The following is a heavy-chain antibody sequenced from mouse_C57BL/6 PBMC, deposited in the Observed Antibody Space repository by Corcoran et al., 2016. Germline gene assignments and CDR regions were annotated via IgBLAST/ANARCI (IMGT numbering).Heavy chain of an antibody. CDR3: ARPPPYYYYGNAY. D-gene: IGHD1-1*01. V-gene: IGHV9-3*01. CDR1: GYTFTTYG. CDR2: INTYSGVP. Sequence: QIQLVQSGPELKKPGETVKISCKASGYTFTTYGMSWVKQAPGKGLKWMGWINTYSGVPTYADDFKGRFAFSLETSASTAYLQINNLKNEETATYFCARPPPYYYYGNAYWGQGTLVTFSA. J-gene: IGHJ3*01.